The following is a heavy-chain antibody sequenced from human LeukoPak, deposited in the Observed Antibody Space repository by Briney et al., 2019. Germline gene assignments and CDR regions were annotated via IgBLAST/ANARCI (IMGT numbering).Heavy chain of an antibody. Sequence: PGGSLRLSCAASGFTFSSYAMSWIRQPAGKGLEWIGRIYTSGSTNYNPSLKSRVTMSVDTSKNQFSLKLSSVTAADTAVYYCARDFGDYGDFGYWGQGTLVTVSS. CDR2: IYTSGST. D-gene: IGHD4-17*01. CDR1: GFTFSSYA. CDR3: ARDFGDYGDFGY. V-gene: IGHV4-4*07. J-gene: IGHJ4*02.